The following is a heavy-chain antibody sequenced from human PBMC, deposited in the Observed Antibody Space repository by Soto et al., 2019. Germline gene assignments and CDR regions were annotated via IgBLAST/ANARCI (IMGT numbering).Heavy chain of an antibody. D-gene: IGHD4-17*01. CDR1: GFIFDEYA. Sequence: EVQLVESGGGLVQPGRSLRLSCAASGFIFDEYAMHWVRQAPGKGLEWVSSISWNSGNIGYADSVKGRFTISRDNAKNSLYLQMKSVRGEGTAFYYCAKGASTTVFAFNARWGQGTLVTVSS. V-gene: IGHV3-9*01. J-gene: IGHJ1*01. CDR2: ISWNSGNI. CDR3: AKGASTTVFAFNAR.